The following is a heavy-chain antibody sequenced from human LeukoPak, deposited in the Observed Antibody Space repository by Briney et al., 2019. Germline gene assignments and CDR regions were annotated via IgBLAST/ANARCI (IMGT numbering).Heavy chain of an antibody. CDR2: ISSSSSYI. V-gene: IGHV3-21*01. CDR3: ARVGRGYSYGDIDY. J-gene: IGHJ4*02. Sequence: GGSLRLSCAASGVTFSSYSMNWVRQAPGKGLEWVSSISSSSSYIYYADSVKGRFTISRDNAKNSLYLQMNSLRAEDTAVYYCARVGRGYSYGDIDYWGQGTLVTVSS. D-gene: IGHD5-18*01. CDR1: GVTFSSYS.